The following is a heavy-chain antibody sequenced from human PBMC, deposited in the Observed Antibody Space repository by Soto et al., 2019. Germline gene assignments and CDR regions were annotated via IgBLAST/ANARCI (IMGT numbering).Heavy chain of an antibody. D-gene: IGHD3-22*01. J-gene: IGHJ4*02. V-gene: IGHV3-23*01. Sequence: VQLLESGGGLVQPGGSLRLSCAASGFTFSSYAMSWVRQAPGKGLEWVSAISGSGGSTYYADSVKGRFTISRDNSKNTLYLQMNSLRAEDTAVYYCTTDRAYYYDSSGYHHDYWGQGTLVTVSS. CDR2: ISGSGGST. CDR3: TTDRAYYYDSSGYHHDY. CDR1: GFTFSSYA.